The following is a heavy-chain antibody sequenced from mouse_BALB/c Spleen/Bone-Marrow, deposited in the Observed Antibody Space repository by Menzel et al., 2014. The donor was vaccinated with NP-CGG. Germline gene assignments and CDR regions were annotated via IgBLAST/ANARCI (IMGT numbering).Heavy chain of an antibody. CDR2: IEPSDSYT. D-gene: IGHD1-1*01. CDR3: ARGRTTVVSDY. V-gene: IGHV1-69*02. CDR1: GYTFTNYW. J-gene: IGHJ2*02. Sequence: VQLQQSGAEVVKPGASVKVSCKASGYTFTNYWMQRVKQRPGQGLEWIGEIEPSDSYTNYNQDFKGKATLTVDKSSSTAYMQLSSLTSEDSAVYYRARGRTTVVSDYWGQGTSLTVSS.